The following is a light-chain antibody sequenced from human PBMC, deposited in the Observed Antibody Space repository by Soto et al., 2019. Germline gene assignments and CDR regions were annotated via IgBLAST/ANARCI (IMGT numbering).Light chain of an antibody. CDR2: DAS. V-gene: IGKV1-33*01. CDR3: QQYNTLSGT. CDR1: QVISKF. Sequence: DIQMTQSPSSLSASVGDRVTITCRASQVISKFLNWYQLKPGKAPKLLIFDASELETGVTSRFSGHRSGTDFSFIISSLQPEDIATYYCQQYNTLSGTFGQGTKVEIK. J-gene: IGKJ1*01.